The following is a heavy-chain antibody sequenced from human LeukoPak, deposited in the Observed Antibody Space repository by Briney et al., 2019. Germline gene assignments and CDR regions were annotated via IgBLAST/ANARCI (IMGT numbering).Heavy chain of an antibody. J-gene: IGHJ4*02. CDR2: INPNSGGT. CDR1: GYTFTGYY. CDR3: AKRSSGSYYYFDY. V-gene: IGHV1-2*02. D-gene: IGHD1-26*01. Sequence: GASVKVSCKASGYTFTGYYMHWVRQAPGQGLEWMGWINPNSGGTNYAQKFQGRVTMTRDTSISTAYMELSRLRSDDTAVYYCAKRSSGSYYYFDYWGQGTLVTASS.